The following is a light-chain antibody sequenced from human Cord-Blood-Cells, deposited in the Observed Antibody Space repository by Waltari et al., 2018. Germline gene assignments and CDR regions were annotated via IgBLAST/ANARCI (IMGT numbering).Light chain of an antibody. CDR2: SNN. CDR3: AAWDDSLNGWV. Sequence: QAVLTQPPPASGTTGPRVTTSCSGSIPNTGRHTVNSNQQLPGTAPKLLIASNNPRPSGVPDRFSGSKSGTSASLAISGLQSEDEADYYCAAWDDSLNGWVFGGGTKLTVL. V-gene: IGLV1-44*01. CDR1: IPNTGRHT. J-gene: IGLJ3*02.